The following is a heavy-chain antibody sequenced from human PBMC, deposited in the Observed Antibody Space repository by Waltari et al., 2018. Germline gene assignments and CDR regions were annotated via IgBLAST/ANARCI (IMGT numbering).Heavy chain of an antibody. J-gene: IGHJ3*02. CDR1: GGSISSYY. CDR3: ARSSGYSSGWPDAFDI. D-gene: IGHD6-19*01. CDR2: IYTRVST. Sequence: QVQLQESGPGLVKPSETLSLTCTVSGGSISSYYWSWIRQPAGKGREWIGRIYTRVSTNYNPALKSRVTMSVDTSKNQFSLKLSSVTAADTAVYYCARSSGYSSGWPDAFDIWGQGTMVTVSS. V-gene: IGHV4-4*07.